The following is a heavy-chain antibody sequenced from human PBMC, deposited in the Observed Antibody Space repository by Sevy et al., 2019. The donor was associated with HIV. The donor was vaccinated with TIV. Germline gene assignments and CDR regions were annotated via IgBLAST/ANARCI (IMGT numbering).Heavy chain of an antibody. V-gene: IGHV3-30*18. D-gene: IGHD6-13*01. CDR3: AKDVIAAAFHLSSYYYGMDV. CDR2: ISYDGSNK. Sequence: GSLRLSCAASGFTFSSYGMHWVRQAPGKGLEWVAVISYDGSNKYYADSVKGRFTISRDNSKNTLYLQMNSLRAEDTAVYYCAKDVIAAAFHLSSYYYGMDVWGQGTTVTVSS. CDR1: GFTFSSYG. J-gene: IGHJ6*02.